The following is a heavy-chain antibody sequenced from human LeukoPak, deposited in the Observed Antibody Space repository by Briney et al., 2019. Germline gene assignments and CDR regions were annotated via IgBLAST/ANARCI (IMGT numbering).Heavy chain of an antibody. J-gene: IGHJ4*02. D-gene: IGHD3-10*01. CDR2: ISVDGRDL. CDR1: GFTFSKNA. CDR3: ARDKFAAADYYFDF. V-gene: IGHV3-30*04. Sequence: GGSLRLSCAASGFTFSKNAMHWVRQAPGKGLEWVAVISVDGRDLYHADSVKGRFTISRDNSKNTLYLQMTSLRADDTAVYYCARDKFAAADYYFDFWGQGTLVTVSS.